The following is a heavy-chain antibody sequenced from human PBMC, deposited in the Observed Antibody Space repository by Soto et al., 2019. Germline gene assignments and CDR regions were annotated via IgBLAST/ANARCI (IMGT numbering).Heavy chain of an antibody. V-gene: IGHV5-51*01. Sequence: GESLKISCKGSGYSFTSYWIGGVRQMPGKGLEWMGIIYPGDSDTRYSPSFQGQVTISADKSISTAYLQWSSLKASDTAMYYCAGASYDILTGYYANAFDIWGQGTMVTVSS. CDR3: AGASYDILTGYYANAFDI. J-gene: IGHJ3*02. CDR2: IYPGDSDT. CDR1: GYSFTSYW. D-gene: IGHD3-9*01.